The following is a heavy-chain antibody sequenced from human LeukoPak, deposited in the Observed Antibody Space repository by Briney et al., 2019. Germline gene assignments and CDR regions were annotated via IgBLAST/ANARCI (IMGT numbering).Heavy chain of an antibody. D-gene: IGHD5-18*01. Sequence: SVKVSCKASGGTFSSYAISWVRQAPGQGLEWMGRIIPILGIANYAQKFQGGVTITADKSTSTAYMELSSLRSEGTAVYYCARASRGYSYGFFGFFDYWGQGTLVTVSS. CDR1: GGTFSSYA. J-gene: IGHJ4*02. V-gene: IGHV1-69*04. CDR3: ARASRGYSYGFFGFFDY. CDR2: IIPILGIA.